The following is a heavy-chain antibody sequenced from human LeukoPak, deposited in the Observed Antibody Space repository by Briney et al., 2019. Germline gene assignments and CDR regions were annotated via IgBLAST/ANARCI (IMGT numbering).Heavy chain of an antibody. J-gene: IGHJ3*02. CDR3: AKARAGGADAFDI. CDR2: ISWNSGSI. CDR1: GFTFDDYA. V-gene: IGHV3-9*03. D-gene: IGHD3-10*01. Sequence: GGSLRLSCAASGFTFDDYAMHWVRHAPGKGLEWVSGISWNSGSIGYADSVKGRFTISRDNAKNSLYLQMNSLRAEDMALYYCAKARAGGADAFDIWGQGTMVTVSS.